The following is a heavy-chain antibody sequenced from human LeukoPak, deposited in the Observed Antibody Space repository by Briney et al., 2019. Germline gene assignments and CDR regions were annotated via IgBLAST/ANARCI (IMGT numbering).Heavy chain of an antibody. CDR3: ARDGGIAVAGTFDY. CDR2: IYTSGST. Sequence: PSETLSLTCTVSGGSISSYYWSWIRQPAGKGLEWIGRIYTSGSTNYNPPLKSRVTMSVDTSKNQFSLKLSSVTAADTAVYYCARDGGIAVAGTFDYWGQGTLVTVSS. CDR1: GGSISSYY. J-gene: IGHJ4*02. V-gene: IGHV4-4*07. D-gene: IGHD6-19*01.